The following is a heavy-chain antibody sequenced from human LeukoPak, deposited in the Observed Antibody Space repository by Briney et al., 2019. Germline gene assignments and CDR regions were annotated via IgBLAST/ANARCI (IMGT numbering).Heavy chain of an antibody. J-gene: IGHJ4*02. D-gene: IGHD5-24*01. CDR1: GFTISSYT. CDR2: ISGNGGDT. V-gene: IGHV3-64*02. Sequence: PGGSLRLSCVGSGFTISSYTMHWFRQALGKGLEYVSSISGNGGDTYYADSVQGRFTVSRDNSKNTLYLQMGSLRAEDMAVYYCARQDGRALYYFDYWGQGTLVTVSS. CDR3: ARQDGRALYYFDY.